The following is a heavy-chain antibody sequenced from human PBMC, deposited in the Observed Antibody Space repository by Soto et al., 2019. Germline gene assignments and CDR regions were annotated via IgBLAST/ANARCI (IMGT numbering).Heavy chain of an antibody. D-gene: IGHD3-3*01. Sequence: SETLFLTCTVSGGSISSYDWRRIRQPPGKGLEWIGYIYYSGSTNYNPSLKSRVTISVDTSKNQFSLKLSSVTAADTAVYYCARVLFGRGNWFDPWRQGTLDTVSS. CDR1: GGSISSYD. CDR3: ARVLFGRGNWFDP. V-gene: IGHV4-59*01. CDR2: IYYSGST. J-gene: IGHJ5*02.